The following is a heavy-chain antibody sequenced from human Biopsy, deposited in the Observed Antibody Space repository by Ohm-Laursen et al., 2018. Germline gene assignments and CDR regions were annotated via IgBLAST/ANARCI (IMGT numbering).Heavy chain of an antibody. CDR2: FAPENGKT. CDR3: ARSLSDIRVYAFDI. D-gene: IGHD6-13*01. V-gene: IGHV1-24*01. CDR1: GYTLTELS. J-gene: IGHJ3*02. Sequence: ASVKVSCEVSGYTLTELSMHWVRQAPGKGLEWMGGFAPENGKTVYAQNFQARVSMTEDPSTDTAYMELRSLRSEDTAVYFCARSLSDIRVYAFDIGGQGTMVTVSS.